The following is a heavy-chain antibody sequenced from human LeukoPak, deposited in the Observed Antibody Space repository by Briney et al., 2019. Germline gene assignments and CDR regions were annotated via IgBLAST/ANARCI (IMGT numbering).Heavy chain of an antibody. CDR2: IYPGDSST. D-gene: IGHD3-10*01. Sequence: GESLKISCKGSGYSFTSYWIGWVRQMPGKGLEWIGIIYPGDSSTRCSPSLQGPVTISADKSISTAYLQWSSLEASDTAMYYCARRQTGAGESQYNWFDPWGQGTLVTVSS. J-gene: IGHJ5*02. V-gene: IGHV5-51*01. CDR1: GYSFTSYW. CDR3: ARRQTGAGESQYNWFDP.